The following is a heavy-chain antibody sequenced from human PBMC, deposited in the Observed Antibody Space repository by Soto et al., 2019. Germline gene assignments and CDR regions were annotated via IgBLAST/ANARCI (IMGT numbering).Heavy chain of an antibody. CDR2: IRPSGGRT. V-gene: IGHV1-46*01. CDR1: GYSFTNYY. D-gene: IGHD5-18*01. CDR3: AREPNESYYFDY. J-gene: IGHJ4*02. Sequence: ASVKVSCKASGYSFTNYYIHWVRQAPGQGLEWLGIIRPSGGRTEYAQRFQGRVTMTRDTSTSTVYMELTSLTSEDTAVYYCAREPNESYYFDYWGQGTLVTVSS.